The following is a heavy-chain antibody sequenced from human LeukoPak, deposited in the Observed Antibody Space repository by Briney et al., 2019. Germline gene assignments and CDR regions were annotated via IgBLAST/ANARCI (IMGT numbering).Heavy chain of an antibody. Sequence: GSLRLSCAASGFTFSSYWMSWVRQAPGKGLGWVANIKQDGSEKYYVDSVKGRFTISRDNAKNSLYLQMNSLRAEDTAVYYCARVAASDYGDYGPLYFDYWGQGTLVTVSS. V-gene: IGHV3-7*03. CDR1: GFTFSSYW. D-gene: IGHD4-17*01. J-gene: IGHJ4*02. CDR3: ARVAASDYGDYGPLYFDY. CDR2: IKQDGSEK.